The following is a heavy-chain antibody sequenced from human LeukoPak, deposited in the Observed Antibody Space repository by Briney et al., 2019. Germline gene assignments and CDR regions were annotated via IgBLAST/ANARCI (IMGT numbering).Heavy chain of an antibody. Sequence: GGSLRLSCAASGSTITSYYMSWVRQAPGKGLEWVSVIYSDGDTYYVDSVKGRFTISRDISKNTLNLQMNSLRPEDTAVYYCARDTDKTSTRYFDYWGQGTLVTVSS. D-gene: IGHD2-2*02. CDR2: IYSDGDT. J-gene: IGHJ4*02. V-gene: IGHV3-66*02. CDR3: ARDTDKTSTRYFDY. CDR1: GSTITSYY.